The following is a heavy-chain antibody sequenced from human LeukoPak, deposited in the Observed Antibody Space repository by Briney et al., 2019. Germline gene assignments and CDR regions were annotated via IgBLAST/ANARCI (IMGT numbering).Heavy chain of an antibody. J-gene: IGHJ4*02. CDR1: GYTFTSYD. D-gene: IGHD3-22*01. V-gene: IGHV1-8*01. CDR2: MNPNSGNT. CDR3: ARDYGEYYYDSSGYYGGFDY. Sequence: ASVKVSCKASGYTFTSYDINWVRQATGQGLEWMGWMNPNSGNTGYAQKFQGRVTMTRNTSISTAYMELSSLRSEDTAVYYCARDYGEYYYDSSGYYGGFDYWGQGTLVTVSS.